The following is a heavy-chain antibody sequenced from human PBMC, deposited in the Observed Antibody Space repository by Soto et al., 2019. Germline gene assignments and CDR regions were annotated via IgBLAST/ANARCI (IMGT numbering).Heavy chain of an antibody. CDR2: ISGSGGNT. J-gene: IGHJ4*02. Sequence: PGGSLRLSCAASGFTFSNYAMNWVRQAPGKGLKWVSAISGSGGNTYYADSVKGRFTISRDNSKNTLYLQMNSLRAEDTAVYYCARAPYFDGYHHNFLEFWGQGTLVTVFS. D-gene: IGHD5-12*01. V-gene: IGHV3-23*01. CDR1: GFTFSNYA. CDR3: ARAPYFDGYHHNFLEF.